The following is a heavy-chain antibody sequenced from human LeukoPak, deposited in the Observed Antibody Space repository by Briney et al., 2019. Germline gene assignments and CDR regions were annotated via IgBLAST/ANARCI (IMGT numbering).Heavy chain of an antibody. Sequence: GGSLRLSCAASGFTFSSYAMSWVRQAPGKGLEWVSAISGNGGSTYYADSVKGRFTISRDNSKNTLYLQMNSLRAEDTAVYYWGKNLEGSGGSWFSGRGQGTPVT. CDR2: ISGNGGST. CDR1: GFTFSSYA. J-gene: IGHJ6*01. D-gene: IGHD2-15*01. CDR3: GKNLEGSGGSWFSG. V-gene: IGHV3-23*01.